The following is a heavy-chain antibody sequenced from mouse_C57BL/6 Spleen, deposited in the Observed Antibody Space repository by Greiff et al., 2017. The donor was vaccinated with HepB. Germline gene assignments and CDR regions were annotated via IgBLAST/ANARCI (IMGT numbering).Heavy chain of an antibody. CDR1: GFTFSSYA. J-gene: IGHJ1*03. D-gene: IGHD1-2*01. CDR2: ISDGGSYT. Sequence: EVQLQESGGGLVKPGGSLKLSCAASGFTFSSYAMSWVRQTPEKRLEWVATISDGGSYTYYPDNVKGRFTISRDNAKNNLYLQMSHLKSEDTAMYYCARDRLTYWYFDVWGTGTTVTVSS. V-gene: IGHV5-4*01. CDR3: ARDRLTYWYFDV.